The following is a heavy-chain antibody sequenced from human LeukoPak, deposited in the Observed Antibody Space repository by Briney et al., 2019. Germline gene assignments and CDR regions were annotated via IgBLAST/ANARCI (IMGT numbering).Heavy chain of an antibody. CDR1: GFTFSSSW. J-gene: IGHJ4*02. CDR3: AETDTGYGAPFDY. Sequence: GGPLRLPCVASGFTFSSSWLRWVSQAPGKGPGRVTRINTDGSSTSYADSVKGRFTISRDNAKNTLYLQMNSLRAEDTAVYYCAETDTGYGAPFDYWRQGTLVTVSS. CDR2: INTDGSST. D-gene: IGHD4/OR15-4a*01. V-gene: IGHV3-74*01.